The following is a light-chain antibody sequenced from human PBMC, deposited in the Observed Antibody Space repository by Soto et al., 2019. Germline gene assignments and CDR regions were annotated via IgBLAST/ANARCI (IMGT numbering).Light chain of an antibody. CDR2: DSS. V-gene: IGKV3-20*01. J-gene: IGKJ4*01. Sequence: ESVLTQSPGTLPVSPGETVTLSCRASQSVSANYLAWYQRKPGQAPRLLIYDSSSRATGTPDRLSGSGSGTDFPLTIKRVESDDFGVYYCQQYSDSFQVTVGGGTKVEIK. CDR3: QQYSDSFQVT. CDR1: QSVSANY.